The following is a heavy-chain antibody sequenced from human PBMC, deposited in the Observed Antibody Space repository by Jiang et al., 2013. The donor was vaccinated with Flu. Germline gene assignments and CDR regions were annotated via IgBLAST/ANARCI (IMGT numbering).Heavy chain of an antibody. J-gene: IGHJ6*03. CDR3: AREHWLAAGDSYYYYMDV. V-gene: IGHV3-11*01. D-gene: IGHD6-19*01. CDR1: GFTFSGYN. CDR2: ISSSGFTV. Sequence: VQLLESGGGLVKPGGSLRLSCAASGFTFSGYNMNWIRQAPGKGLEWLSYISSSGFTVEYSDSVRGRFTISRDNAKNSLSLQMISLRADDTAVYFCAREHWLAAGDSYYYYMDVWGKGTTVTVSS.